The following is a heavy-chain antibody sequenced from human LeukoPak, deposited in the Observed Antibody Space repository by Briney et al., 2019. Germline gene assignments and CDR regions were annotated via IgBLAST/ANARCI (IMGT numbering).Heavy chain of an antibody. Sequence: PSETLSLTCTASGGSISSSSYYWSWIRQPPGKGLEWIGYIYYSGSTNYNPSLKSRVTISVDTSKNQFSLKLSSVTAADTAVYYCARHWRHYDSSGSYSFDYWGQGTLVTVSS. D-gene: IGHD3-22*01. CDR3: ARHWRHYDSSGSYSFDY. J-gene: IGHJ4*02. CDR1: GGSISSSSYY. V-gene: IGHV4-61*05. CDR2: IYYSGST.